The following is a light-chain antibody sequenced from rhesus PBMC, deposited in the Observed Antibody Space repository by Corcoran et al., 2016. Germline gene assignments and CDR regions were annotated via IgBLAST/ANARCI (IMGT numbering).Light chain of an antibody. CDR2: KAS. V-gene: IGKV1-21*01. J-gene: IGKJ1*01. Sequence: DIQMTQSPSSLSASVGDRVTITCRASQGISIWLAWYQQKPGNAPKLLIYKASTLQSGVPSRFTGSGSRTDFTLTLRSLQPEDFATYYCQQHDSAPRTFGQGTKVEIK. CDR3: QQHDSAPRT. CDR1: QGISIW.